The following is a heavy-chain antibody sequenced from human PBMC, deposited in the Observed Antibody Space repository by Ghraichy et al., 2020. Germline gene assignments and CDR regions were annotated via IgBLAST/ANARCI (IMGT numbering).Heavy chain of an antibody. CDR3: TREGDYDFWSGYSWFDP. CDR2: IRSKAYGGTT. J-gene: IGHJ5*02. V-gene: IGHV3-49*03. Sequence: SCTASGFTFGDYAMSWFRQAPGKGLEWVGFIRSKAYGGTTEYAASVKGRFTITRDDSKSIAYLQMNSLNTEDTAVYYCTREGDYDFWSGYSWFDPLGLGTLITVSS. D-gene: IGHD3-3*01. CDR1: GFTFGDYA.